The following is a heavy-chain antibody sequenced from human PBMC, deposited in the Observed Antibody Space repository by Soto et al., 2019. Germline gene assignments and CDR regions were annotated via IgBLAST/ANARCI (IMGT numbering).Heavy chain of an antibody. Sequence: QVQLVESGGGVVQPGGALRLSCAASGFTFSTGMHWVRQAPGKGLERVAVISHDGGNKYYGDSVKGRFTISRDNSKNTLYLQMNSLRADVTAVYYCAKDWGIAVAAHWGQGTLVTVSS. V-gene: IGHV3-30*18. CDR2: ISHDGGNK. D-gene: IGHD6-19*01. J-gene: IGHJ4*02. CDR3: AKDWGIAVAAH. CDR1: GFTFSTG.